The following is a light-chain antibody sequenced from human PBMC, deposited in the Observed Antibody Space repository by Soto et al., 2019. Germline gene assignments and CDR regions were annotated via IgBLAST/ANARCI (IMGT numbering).Light chain of an antibody. CDR3: LIDSGGARV. CDR1: TGAVTIGHY. J-gene: IGLJ3*02. Sequence: QAVVTQEPSLTVSPGGTVSLTCGSNTGAVTIGHYPYWFQQKPGQAPRTLVYDTNNRPSWTPARFSGSLLGGKAALTLSGAQHEDEDDYYCLIDSGGARVFGGGTKLTVL. CDR2: DTN. V-gene: IGLV7-46*01.